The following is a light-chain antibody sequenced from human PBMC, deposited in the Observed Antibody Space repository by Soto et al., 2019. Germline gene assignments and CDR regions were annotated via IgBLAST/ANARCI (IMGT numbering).Light chain of an antibody. CDR2: KAS. V-gene: IGKV1-5*03. Sequence: DIQMTQSPSTLSASVGDRVSITCRASQTISGWLAWYQQKPGKAPKLLVYKASTLESGVPSRFSGSASGTEFTLTISSLQPDDFATYYCQQYSVYPWTFGQGTKIDVK. J-gene: IGKJ1*01. CDR1: QTISGW. CDR3: QQYSVYPWT.